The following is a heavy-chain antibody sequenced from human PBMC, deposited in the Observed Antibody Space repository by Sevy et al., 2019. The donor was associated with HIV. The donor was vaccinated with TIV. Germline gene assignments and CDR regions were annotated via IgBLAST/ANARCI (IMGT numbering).Heavy chain of an antibody. Sequence: GGSLRLSCADSTFTFSSYSMHWVRQAPGKGLEWVSYISSSSGTRYYADSVKGRFTISRDNAKNSLFLQMNSLRDEDTAVYYCASRGYCGGGSCYSGPNDYWGQGTLVTVSS. D-gene: IGHD2-15*01. V-gene: IGHV3-48*02. CDR3: ASRGYCGGGSCYSGPNDY. CDR1: TFTFSSYS. CDR2: ISSSSGTR. J-gene: IGHJ4*02.